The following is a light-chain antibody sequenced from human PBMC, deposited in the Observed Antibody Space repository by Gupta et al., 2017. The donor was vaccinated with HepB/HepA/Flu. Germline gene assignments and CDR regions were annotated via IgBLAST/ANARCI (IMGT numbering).Light chain of an antibody. J-gene: IGKJ2*01. V-gene: IGKV1-5*03. CDR1: QSISSW. CDR2: KAS. Sequence: EIQLTQSPYTLSASVGDRVTITCRASQSISSWLAWYQQKSGKAPTLLIYKASSLESGVPSRFSSSGSGTEVSLTISSLQPDDFATYYCQQYNSYPVTFGQGTKLDIK. CDR3: QQYNSYPVT.